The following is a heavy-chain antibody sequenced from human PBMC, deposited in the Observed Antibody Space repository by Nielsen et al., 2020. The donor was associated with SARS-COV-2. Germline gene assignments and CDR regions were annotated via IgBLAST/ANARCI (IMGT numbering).Heavy chain of an antibody. CDR2: ISYEGSKK. V-gene: IGHV3-30*18. J-gene: IGHJ6*02. Sequence: GGSLRLSCTASGFTFNNYGFNWVRQAPGKGLEWVASISYEGSKKYYADSLEGRFTISTDFSRHTVYLQMNSLRVDDTGIYYCAKRRGVFMITRGGGGALDVWGQGTTVTVSS. CDR3: AKRRGVFMITRGGGGALDV. D-gene: IGHD3-16*01. CDR1: GFTFNNYG.